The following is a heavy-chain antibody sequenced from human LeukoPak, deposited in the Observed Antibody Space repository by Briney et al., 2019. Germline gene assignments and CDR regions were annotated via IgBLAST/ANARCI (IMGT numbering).Heavy chain of an antibody. Sequence: GGSLRLSCAASGFTFSSYAMSWVRQAPGKGLEWVSGINWNGGSTGYADSVKGRFTISRDNAKNSLYLQMNSLRAEDTALYHCARTAGDAYGMDVWGQGTTVTVSS. J-gene: IGHJ6*02. CDR2: INWNGGST. CDR3: ARTAGDAYGMDV. V-gene: IGHV3-20*01. CDR1: GFTFSSYA. D-gene: IGHD4-17*01.